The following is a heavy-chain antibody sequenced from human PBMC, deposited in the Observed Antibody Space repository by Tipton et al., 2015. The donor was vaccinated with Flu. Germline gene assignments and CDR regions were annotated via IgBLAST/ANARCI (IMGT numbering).Heavy chain of an antibody. V-gene: IGHV3-53*01. J-gene: IGHJ5*02. CDR3: TRGAYVRDLFDP. CDR1: GFSVSRNY. D-gene: IGHD3-16*01. Sequence: SLRLSCAASGFSVSRNYMSWVRQAPGKGLEWVSVIYSGGSTDYADSVKGRFTISRDNSKNTLYLQMNSLRAEDTAVYYCTRGAYVRDLFDPWGQGTLVIVSS. CDR2: IYSGGST.